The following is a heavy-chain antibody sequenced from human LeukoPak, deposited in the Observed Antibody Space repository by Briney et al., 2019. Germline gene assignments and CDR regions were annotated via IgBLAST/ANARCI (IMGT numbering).Heavy chain of an antibody. D-gene: IGHD2-21*01. CDR3: ARDGGQGGDCDS. CDR2: IYHDGST. CDR1: DYSMTISYY. Sequence: PSETLSLTCDVSDYSMTISYYWGWIRQPPGKGLEWIASIYHDGSTYYNPSLRSRVTISKDTSKRQFYLTVSSVTAADTAVYYCARDGGQGGDCDSWGQGKQVIVSS. J-gene: IGHJ4*02. V-gene: IGHV4-38-2*02.